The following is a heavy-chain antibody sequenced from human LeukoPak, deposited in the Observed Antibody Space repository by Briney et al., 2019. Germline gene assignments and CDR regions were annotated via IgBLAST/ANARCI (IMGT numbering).Heavy chain of an antibody. Sequence: GGSLRLSCAASGFTFSSYAMTWVRQAPGKGLEWASTISGSGGGTYYADSVKGRFTISRDNSKNTLYLQMNSLRAEDTAVYYCAKDYADSSWYYVSSLNAIFDYWGQGTLVTVSS. CDR3: AKDYADSSWYYVSSLNAIFDY. V-gene: IGHV3-23*01. D-gene: IGHD6-13*01. CDR1: GFTFSSYA. CDR2: ISGSGGGT. J-gene: IGHJ4*02.